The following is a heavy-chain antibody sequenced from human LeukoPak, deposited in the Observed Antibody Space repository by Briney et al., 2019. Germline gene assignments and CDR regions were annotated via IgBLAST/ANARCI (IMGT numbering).Heavy chain of an antibody. CDR1: GYTFTCYA. Sequence: ASVKVSCKASGYTFTCYAMHWVRQAPGQRLEWMGWINAGNGNTKYSQKFQGRVTITRDTSASTAYMELSSLRSEDSAVYYCAREYSSGWSFDYWGQGTLVTVSS. J-gene: IGHJ4*02. CDR3: AREYSSGWSFDY. D-gene: IGHD6-19*01. V-gene: IGHV1-3*01. CDR2: INAGNGNT.